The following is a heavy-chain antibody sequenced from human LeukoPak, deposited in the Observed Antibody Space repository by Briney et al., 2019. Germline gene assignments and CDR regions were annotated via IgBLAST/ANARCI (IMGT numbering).Heavy chain of an antibody. J-gene: IGHJ6*02. D-gene: IGHD1-26*01. Sequence: SETLSLTCTVSGGSISSYYWSWIRQPPGKGLEWIGYIYYSGSTNYNPSLKSRVTISVDTSKNQFSLKLSSVTAADTAVYYCXXXXXXXYPFYYYYGMDVWGQGTTVAVSS. CDR1: GGSISSYY. V-gene: IGHV4-59*08. CDR2: IYYSGST. CDR3: XXXXXXXYPFYYYYGMDV.